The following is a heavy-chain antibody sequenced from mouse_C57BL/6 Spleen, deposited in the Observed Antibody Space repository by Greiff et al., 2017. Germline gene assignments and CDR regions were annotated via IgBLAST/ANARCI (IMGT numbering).Heavy chain of an antibody. J-gene: IGHJ2*01. CDR1: GFNIKDDY. Sequence: EVKLVESGAELVRPGASVKLSCTASGFNIKDDYMHWVKQRPEQGLEWIGWIDPENGDPEYASKFQGKATRTADPSSNTAYLQLSSLTSEDTAVYYCTPDGYYYWGQGTTLTVSS. D-gene: IGHD2-3*01. CDR2: IDPENGDP. CDR3: TPDGYYY. V-gene: IGHV14-4*01.